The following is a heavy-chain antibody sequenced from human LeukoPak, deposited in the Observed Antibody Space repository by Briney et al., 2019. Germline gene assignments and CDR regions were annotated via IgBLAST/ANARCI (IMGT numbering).Heavy chain of an antibody. CDR1: GGSISSSSYY. J-gene: IGHJ5*02. CDR3: ARLLEPMAPPFDP. V-gene: IGHV4-39*01. Sequence: SETLSLTCTVSGGSISSSSYYWGWIRQPPGKGLEWIGSIYYSGSTYYNPSLKSRVTISVDTSKNQFSLKLSSVTAADTAVYYCARLLEPMAPPFDPWGQGTLVTVSS. D-gene: IGHD5-24*01. CDR2: IYYSGST.